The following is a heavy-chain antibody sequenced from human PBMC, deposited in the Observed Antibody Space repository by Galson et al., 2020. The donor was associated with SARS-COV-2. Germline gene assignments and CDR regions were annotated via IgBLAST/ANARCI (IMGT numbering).Heavy chain of an antibody. CDR3: ARDGEGFDWLFSSDHPSADY. D-gene: IGHD3-9*01. CDR2: ISGHNGKT. Sequence: ASVKVSCQASGYTFRSYGISWVRQAPGQGLEWMGWISGHNGKTNYAQKFEDRVTLTTDTSTSTAYLYLRSLRSDDTAMYYCARDGEGFDWLFSSDHPSADYWGQGTLVTVSS. CDR1: GYTFRSYG. V-gene: IGHV1-18*01. J-gene: IGHJ4*02.